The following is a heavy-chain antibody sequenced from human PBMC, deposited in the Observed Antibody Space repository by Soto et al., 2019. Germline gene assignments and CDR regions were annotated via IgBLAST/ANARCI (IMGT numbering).Heavy chain of an antibody. CDR2: ISSGSSTI. CDR3: AVRPSLQLSRY. Sequence: EVQLVESGGGLVQPGGSLRLSCAASGFTFSSYSMNWVRQAPGKGLEWVSYISSGSSTIYYADSVKGRFTISRDNAKNSLYLQMNSLRAEDTAVYYCAVRPSLQLSRYWGQGILVTVSS. D-gene: IGHD1-1*01. CDR1: GFTFSSYS. J-gene: IGHJ4*02. V-gene: IGHV3-48*01.